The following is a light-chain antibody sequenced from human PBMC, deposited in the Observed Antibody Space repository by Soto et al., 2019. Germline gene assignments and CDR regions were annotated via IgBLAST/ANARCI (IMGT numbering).Light chain of an antibody. CDR1: SSNMGSNT. CDR2: SNN. J-gene: IGLJ3*02. V-gene: IGLV1-44*01. CDR3: AAWDDSLNGLWV. Sequence: QSVLTQPPSASGTPGQRVTISCSGSSSNMGSNTVNWYQQLPGTAPKLLIYSNNQRHSGVPDRFSGSKSGTSASLAISGLQSEDEADYYCAAWDDSLNGLWVFGGGTKLTVL.